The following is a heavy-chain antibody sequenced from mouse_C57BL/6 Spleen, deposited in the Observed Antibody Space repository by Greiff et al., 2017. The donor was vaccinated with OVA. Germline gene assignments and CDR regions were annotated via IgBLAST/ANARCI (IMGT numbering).Heavy chain of an antibody. Sequence: EVQRVESGPGLVKPSQSLSLTCSVTGYSITSGYYWNWIRQFPGNKLEWMGYISYDGSNNYNPSLKNRISITRDTSKNQFFLKLNSVTTEDTATYYCARDSGVEELYFDYWGQGTTLTVSS. D-gene: IGHD1-1*01. CDR1: GYSITSGYY. CDR3: ARDSGVEELYFDY. V-gene: IGHV3-6*01. J-gene: IGHJ2*01. CDR2: ISYDGSN.